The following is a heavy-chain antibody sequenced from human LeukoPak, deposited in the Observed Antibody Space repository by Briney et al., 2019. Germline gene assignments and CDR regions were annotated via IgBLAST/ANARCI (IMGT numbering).Heavy chain of an antibody. J-gene: IGHJ4*02. CDR3: ASALSDYYGSGSSDY. Sequence: GGSLRLSCAASGFTFSSYEMNWVRQAPGKGLVWVSYISSSGSTIYYADSVKGRFTISRDNAKNSLYLQMNSLRADDTAVYYCASALSDYYGSGSSDYWGQGTLVTVSS. CDR2: ISSSGSTI. CDR1: GFTFSSYE. V-gene: IGHV3-48*03. D-gene: IGHD3-10*01.